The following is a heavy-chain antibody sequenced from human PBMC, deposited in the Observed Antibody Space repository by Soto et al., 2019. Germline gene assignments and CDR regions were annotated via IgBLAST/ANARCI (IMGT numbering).Heavy chain of an antibody. CDR2: IYSGGST. D-gene: IGHD4-17*01. V-gene: IGHV3-66*01. CDR3: ARDDYGDYVREFDY. J-gene: IGHJ4*02. Sequence: EVQLVESGGGLVQPGGSLRLSCAASGFTVSSNYMSWVRQAPGKGLEWVSVIYSGGSTYYADSVKGRFTISRDNSKNTLYLQMNSLRAEDTAVYYCARDDYGDYVREFDYWGQGTLVTVSS. CDR1: GFTVSSNY.